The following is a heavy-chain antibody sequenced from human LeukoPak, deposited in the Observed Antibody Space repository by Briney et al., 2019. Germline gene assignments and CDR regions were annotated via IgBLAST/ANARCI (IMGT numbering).Heavy chain of an antibody. CDR1: GGSISSSY. D-gene: IGHD3-10*01. CDR2: IYPSGST. Sequence: SETLSLTCTVSGGSISSSYWSWIRQPAGKGLEWIGRIYPSGSTNYNPSLNSRVTMSLDTSKNQFSLKLSSVTAADTAVYYCARDAVRGEWWFGPWGQGTLVTVSS. CDR3: ARDAVRGEWWFGP. V-gene: IGHV4-4*07. J-gene: IGHJ5*02.